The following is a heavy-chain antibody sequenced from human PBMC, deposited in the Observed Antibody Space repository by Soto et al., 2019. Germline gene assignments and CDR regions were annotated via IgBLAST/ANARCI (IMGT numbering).Heavy chain of an antibody. CDR1: GVSITPYY. V-gene: IGHV4-59*01. CDR2: VYHTGNT. J-gene: IGHJ4*02. D-gene: IGHD1-20*01. Sequence: LSLTCTVSGVSITPYYWTWIRHPPGKGLEWIGYVYHTGNTYYNPSLKSRVTISLDTSKNQVSLRLKSVTAADTAVYYCAREQYNWKLWGQGTLVTVSS. CDR3: AREQYNWKL.